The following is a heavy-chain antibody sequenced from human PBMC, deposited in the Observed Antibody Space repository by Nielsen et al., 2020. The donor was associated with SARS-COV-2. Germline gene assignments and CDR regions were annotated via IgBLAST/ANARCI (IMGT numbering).Heavy chain of an antibody. Sequence: GESLKISCAASGFTFSSYGMHWVRQAPGKGLEWVAVIWYDGSNKYYADSVKGRFTISRDNAKNSLYLQMNSLRAEDTALYYCAKDSGDGFGESYYFDYWGQGTLVTVSS. J-gene: IGHJ4*02. D-gene: IGHD3-10*01. CDR1: GFTFSSYG. CDR3: AKDSGDGFGESYYFDY. V-gene: IGHV3-33*03. CDR2: IWYDGSNK.